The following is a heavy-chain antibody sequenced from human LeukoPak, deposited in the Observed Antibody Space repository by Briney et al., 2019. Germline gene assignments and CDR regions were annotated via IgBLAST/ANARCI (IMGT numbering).Heavy chain of an antibody. J-gene: IGHJ5*02. CDR1: GVSISSSTYY. CDR3: ARVWYGSATLGWFDP. V-gene: IGHV4-39*01. D-gene: IGHD3-10*01. Sequence: SESLSLTCTVSGVSISSSTYYWGWIRQPPGEGLAWIGTVYYTGSTYYNPSLRSRVTISVDTSKNQFSLKLSSVTAADTAVFYCARVWYGSATLGWFDPWGQGTLVTVSS. CDR2: VYYTGST.